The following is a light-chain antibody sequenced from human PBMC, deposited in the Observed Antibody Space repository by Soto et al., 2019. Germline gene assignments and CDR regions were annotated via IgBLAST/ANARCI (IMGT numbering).Light chain of an antibody. CDR3: AAWDDSLSGYV. CDR2: SNN. CDR1: SSNIGSNY. J-gene: IGLJ1*01. Sequence: SALTQPPSASGTPGQRVTISCSGSSSNIGSNYVYWYQQLPGTAPKLLIYSNNQRPSGVPDRFSGSKSGTSASLAISGLWSEDEADYYCAAWDDSLSGYVFGTGTKVTVL. V-gene: IGLV1-47*02.